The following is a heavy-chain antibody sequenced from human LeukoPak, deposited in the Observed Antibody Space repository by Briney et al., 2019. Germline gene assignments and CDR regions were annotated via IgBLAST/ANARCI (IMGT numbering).Heavy chain of an antibody. CDR3: ARDGGFGIVSFDP. D-gene: IGHD1-26*01. CDR2: IIPIFGTA. CDR1: GGTFSSYA. J-gene: IGHJ5*02. V-gene: IGHV1-69*01. Sequence: SVKVSCKASGGTFSSYAISWVRQAPGQGLEWMGGIIPIFGTANYAQKFQGRVTITADESTSTAYMELSSLRSEDTAVYYCARDGGFGIVSFDPWGQGTLVTVSS.